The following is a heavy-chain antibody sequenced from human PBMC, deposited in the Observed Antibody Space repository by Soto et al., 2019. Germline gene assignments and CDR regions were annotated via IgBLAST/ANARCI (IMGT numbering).Heavy chain of an antibody. Sequence: GAGPTLVNPTAPLTLTCTVSGFSLSNARMGVSWIRQPPGKALEWLAHIFSNDEKSYSTSLKSRLTISKDTSKSQVVLTMTNMDPVDTATYYCARIRGIWFGEYGDYWGQGTLVTVSS. V-gene: IGHV2-26*01. J-gene: IGHJ4*02. CDR1: GFSLSNARMG. CDR3: ARIRGIWFGEYGDY. CDR2: IFSNDEK. D-gene: IGHD3-10*01.